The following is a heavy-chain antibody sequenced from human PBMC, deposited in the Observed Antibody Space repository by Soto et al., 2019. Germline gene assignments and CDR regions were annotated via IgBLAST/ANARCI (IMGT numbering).Heavy chain of an antibody. V-gene: IGHV4-31*03. J-gene: IGHJ4*02. Sequence: SETLCVSCSVSGGSLGSGGCYWRWIRPHPGKGLEWIGYIYYSGSTYYNPSLKSRVTISVDTSKNQFSLKLSSVTAAGTAVYYCARATKHGSGYYYASYFDYWGQGTLVTVSS. CDR1: GGSLGSGGCY. CDR2: IYYSGST. D-gene: IGHD3-22*01. CDR3: ARATKHGSGYYYASYFDY.